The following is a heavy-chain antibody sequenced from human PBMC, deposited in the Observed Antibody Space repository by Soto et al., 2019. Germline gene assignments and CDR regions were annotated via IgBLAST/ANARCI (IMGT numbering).Heavy chain of an antibody. Sequence: GGSLRLSCAASGFTVSNNYMSWVRQAPGKGLEWVSVIYSGGSTYYADSVKGRFTISRHNSKNTLYLQMNSLRAEDTAVYYCARDSRLYSSSYYCDYWGQGTLFTVSS. J-gene: IGHJ4*02. CDR1: GFTVSNNY. CDR2: IYSGGST. D-gene: IGHD6-6*01. CDR3: ARDSRLYSSSYYCDY. V-gene: IGHV3-66*01.